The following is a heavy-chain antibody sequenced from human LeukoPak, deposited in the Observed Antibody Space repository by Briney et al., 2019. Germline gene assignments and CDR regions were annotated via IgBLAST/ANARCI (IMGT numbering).Heavy chain of an antibody. V-gene: IGHV3-23*01. J-gene: IGHJ4*02. CDR3: AKNGAYSGYDYIDY. CDR1: GFIFSNYG. Sequence: PGGSLRLSCAASGFIFSNYGMNWVRQAPGKGLEWVSDITGSGDDTDYADSVKGRFTVSRDNSRNTLYLQINSLRAEDTAVYYCAKNGAYSGYDYIDYWGQGTLGTVSS. CDR2: ITGSGDDT. D-gene: IGHD5-12*01.